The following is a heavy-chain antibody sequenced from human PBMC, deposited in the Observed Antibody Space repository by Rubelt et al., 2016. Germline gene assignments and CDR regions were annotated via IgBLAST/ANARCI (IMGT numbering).Heavy chain of an antibody. CDR2: ISANSGNV. D-gene: IGHD3-16*01. CDR1: GYTFTSYG. CDR3: ARDPNDPTPLDY. V-gene: IGHV1-18*01. Sequence: QVQLVQSGAEVKKPGASVKVSCKASGYTFTSYGISWVRQAPGQGLEWVGWISANSGNVKYAQKFQGRVTLTRDWSVSTAYMELRNLESDDTAVYYCARDPNDPTPLDYWGQGTLVAVSS. J-gene: IGHJ4*02.